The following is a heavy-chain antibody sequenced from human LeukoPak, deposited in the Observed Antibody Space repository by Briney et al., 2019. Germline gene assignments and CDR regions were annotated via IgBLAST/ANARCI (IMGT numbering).Heavy chain of an antibody. Sequence: SETLSLTCAVYGVSFSSYYWSWVRQPPGKGLEWVGEINHSESTNYNPSLKRRVTISVEKSNPQFSLKLSSVPAADTAVYYCARGPNCSSTSCYHAFDYWGQGTLVTVSS. CDR1: GVSFSSYY. CDR3: ARGPNCSSTSCYHAFDY. CDR2: INHSEST. J-gene: IGHJ4*02. V-gene: IGHV4-34*01. D-gene: IGHD2-2*01.